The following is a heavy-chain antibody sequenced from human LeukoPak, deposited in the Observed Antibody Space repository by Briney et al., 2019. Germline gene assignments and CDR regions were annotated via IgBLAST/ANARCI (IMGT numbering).Heavy chain of an antibody. Sequence: SETLSLTCTVSGGSISSYYWSWIRQPPGKGLEWIGYTYYSGSTNYNPSLKSRVTISVDTSKNQFSLKLSSVTAADTAVYYCARLVAARPTNWFDPWGQGTLVTVSS. CDR1: GGSISSYY. CDR2: TYYSGST. J-gene: IGHJ5*02. D-gene: IGHD6-6*01. V-gene: IGHV4-59*01. CDR3: ARLVAARPTNWFDP.